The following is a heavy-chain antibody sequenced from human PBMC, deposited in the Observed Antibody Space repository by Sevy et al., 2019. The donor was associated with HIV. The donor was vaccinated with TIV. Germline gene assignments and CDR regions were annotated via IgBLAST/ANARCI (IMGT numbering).Heavy chain of an antibody. D-gene: IGHD2-8*01. CDR1: GFTFSSYA. V-gene: IGHV3-23*01. Sequence: GGSLRLSCAASGFTFSSYAMSWVRQAPGKGLEWVSAISGSGGSTYYADSVKGRFTISRDNSKNTLYLQMNSLRAEDTAIYYCAKVVWVLGYMHVWGKGTTVTVSS. CDR2: ISGSGGST. J-gene: IGHJ6*03. CDR3: AKVVWVLGYMHV.